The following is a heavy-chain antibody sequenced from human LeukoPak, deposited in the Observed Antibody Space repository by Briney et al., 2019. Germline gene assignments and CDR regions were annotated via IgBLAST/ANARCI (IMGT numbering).Heavy chain of an antibody. Sequence: GGSLRLSCAASGFTFNTCAMSWVRQAPGKGLEWVSVISGSGGTTYYADSVKGRFTISRDSSKNTLYLQMNSLRADDTAVYYCAKANWGGDYYFYYGLDVWGQGTTVTVSS. D-gene: IGHD7-27*01. CDR3: AKANWGGDYYFYYGLDV. V-gene: IGHV3-23*01. J-gene: IGHJ6*02. CDR1: GFTFNTCA. CDR2: ISGSGGTT.